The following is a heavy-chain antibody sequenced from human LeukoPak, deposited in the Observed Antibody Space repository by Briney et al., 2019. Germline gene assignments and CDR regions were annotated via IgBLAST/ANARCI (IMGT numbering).Heavy chain of an antibody. CDR2: IYYSGST. V-gene: IGHV4-39*07. D-gene: IGHD3-22*01. J-gene: IGHJ4*02. CDR1: GGSISSSSYY. CDR3: VREDYYDSSGYVD. Sequence: SETLSLTCTVSGGSISSSSYYWGWIRQPPGKGLEWIGSIYYSGSTYYNPSLKSRVTISIDTSKNQFSLKLSSVTAADTAVYYCVREDYYDSSGYVDWGQGTLVTVSS.